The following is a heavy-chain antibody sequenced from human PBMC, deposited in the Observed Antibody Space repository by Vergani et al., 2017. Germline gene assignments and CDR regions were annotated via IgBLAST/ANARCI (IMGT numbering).Heavy chain of an antibody. CDR1: EYSFGHYW. CDR3: ARHTTYTDS. Sequence: EAELVQSGPEMRKPGESLKISCKGSEYSFGHYWIGWVRQLPGKGLEWMGIIYPADSDTRYSPSFQGQVTISADKSISTAFLKWDSLKASDTALYYCARHTTYTDSWGQGTLVTVSS. V-gene: IGHV5-51*01. J-gene: IGHJ4*02. D-gene: IGHD1-1*01. CDR2: IYPADSDT.